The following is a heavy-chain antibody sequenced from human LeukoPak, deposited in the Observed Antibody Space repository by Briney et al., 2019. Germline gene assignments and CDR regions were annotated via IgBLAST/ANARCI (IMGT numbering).Heavy chain of an antibody. D-gene: IGHD1-26*01. CDR2: ISGSGGST. CDR3: ARGRRWDGSYYYFDY. Sequence: PGGSLRLSCAASGFTFSSYAMSWVRQAPGKGLEWVSAISGSGGSTYYADSVKGRFTISRDNSKNTLYLQMNSLRAEDTAVYYCARGRRWDGSYYYFDYWGQGTLVTVSS. V-gene: IGHV3-23*01. CDR1: GFTFSSYA. J-gene: IGHJ4*02.